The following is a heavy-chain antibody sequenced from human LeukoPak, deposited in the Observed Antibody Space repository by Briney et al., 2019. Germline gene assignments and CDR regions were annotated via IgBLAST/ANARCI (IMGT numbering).Heavy chain of an antibody. CDR1: GYTLTSYG. D-gene: IGHD6-13*01. V-gene: IGHV1-18*01. Sequence: ASVKVSCKASGYTLTSYGISWVRQAPGQGLEWMGWISAYNGNTNYAQKHQGRVTLTTDTSTSTAYMELRSLRSDDTAVYYCASRHRYSSSWDHWGQGTLVTVSS. CDR3: ASRHRYSSSWDH. J-gene: IGHJ4*02. CDR2: ISAYNGNT.